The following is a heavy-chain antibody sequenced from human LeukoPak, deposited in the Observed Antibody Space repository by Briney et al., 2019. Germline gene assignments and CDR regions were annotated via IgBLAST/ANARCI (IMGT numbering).Heavy chain of an antibody. CDR2: INPSGGST. CDR1: GYTFTSYY. D-gene: IGHD3-10*01. V-gene: IGHV1-46*01. Sequence: GASVKVSCKASGYTFTSYYMHWVRQAPGQGLEWMGIINPSGGSTSYAQKFQGRVTMTRDTSTSTVYMELRSLRSDDTAVYYCARGGVVRQQNDAFDIWGQGTMVTVSS. CDR3: ARGGVVRQQNDAFDI. J-gene: IGHJ3*02.